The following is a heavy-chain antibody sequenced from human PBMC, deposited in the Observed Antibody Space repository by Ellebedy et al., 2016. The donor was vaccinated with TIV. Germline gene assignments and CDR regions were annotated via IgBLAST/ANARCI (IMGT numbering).Heavy chain of an antibody. D-gene: IGHD1-26*01. CDR1: GYSFSTFW. Sequence: GESLKISCKGSGYSFSTFWVIWVRQRPGKGLESMGRIDPSYSYTNYSPSFQGHVTMSADTSISTAYLEWSSLKASDTAIYYCARYSGSYGGYDYWGQGTLVTVSS. V-gene: IGHV5-10-1*01. J-gene: IGHJ4*02. CDR3: ARYSGSYGGYDY. CDR2: IDPSYSYT.